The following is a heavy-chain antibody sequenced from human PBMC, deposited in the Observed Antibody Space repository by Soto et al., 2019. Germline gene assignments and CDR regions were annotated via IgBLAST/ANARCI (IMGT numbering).Heavy chain of an antibody. D-gene: IGHD6-6*01. V-gene: IGHV3-30*03. CDR1: GFTFSSYG. CDR2: ISYDGSNK. Sequence: PGGSLRLSCAASGFTFSSYGMHWFRQAPGKGLEWVAVISYDGSNKYYADSVKGRFTISRDNSKNTLYLQMNSLRAEDTAVYYCAFNIKGYSSSPPFDYWGQGTLVTVSS. J-gene: IGHJ4*02. CDR3: AFNIKGYSSSPPFDY.